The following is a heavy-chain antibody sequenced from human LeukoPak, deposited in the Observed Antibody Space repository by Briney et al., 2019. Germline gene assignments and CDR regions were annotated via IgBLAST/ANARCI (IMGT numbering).Heavy chain of an antibody. Sequence: GGSLRLSCAASGFTFSTYGMHWVRQAPGKGLEWVALIWYGGSNIYYADSVKGRFTISRDNSKNTLYLQMNSLTTEDTAVYYCAKDWSGSFAGFDYWGQGTLVTVSS. CDR1: GFTFSTYG. J-gene: IGHJ4*02. D-gene: IGHD1-26*01. CDR3: AKDWSGSFAGFDY. CDR2: IWYGGSNI. V-gene: IGHV3-30*02.